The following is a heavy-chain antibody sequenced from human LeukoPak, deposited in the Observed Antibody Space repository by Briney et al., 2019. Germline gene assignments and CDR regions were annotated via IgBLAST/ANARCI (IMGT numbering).Heavy chain of an antibody. CDR2: MNPNSGNT. CDR3: ARGGVYGDFYYYYYMDV. J-gene: IGHJ6*03. V-gene: IGHV1-8*01. Sequence: ASVKVSCKASGYTFTSYDINWVRQATGQGLEWMGWMNPNSGNTGYAQKFQGRVTMTRNTSISTAYMELSSLRSEDTAVYYCARGGVYGDFYYYYYMDVWGKGTMVTISS. CDR1: GYTFTSYD. D-gene: IGHD4-17*01.